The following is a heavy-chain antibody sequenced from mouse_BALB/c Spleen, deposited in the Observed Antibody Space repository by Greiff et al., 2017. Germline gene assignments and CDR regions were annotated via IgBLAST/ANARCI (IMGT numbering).Heavy chain of an antibody. CDR3: TRSPPDY. CDR1: GYTFTSYY. V-gene: IGHV1S81*02. J-gene: IGHJ2*01. CDR2: INPSNGGT. Sequence: QVQLKQSGAELVKPGASVKLSCKASGYTFTSYYMYWVKQRPGQGLEWIGEINPSNGGTNFNEKFKSKATLTVDKSSSTAYMQLSSLTSEDSAVYYCTRSPPDYWGQGTTLTVSS.